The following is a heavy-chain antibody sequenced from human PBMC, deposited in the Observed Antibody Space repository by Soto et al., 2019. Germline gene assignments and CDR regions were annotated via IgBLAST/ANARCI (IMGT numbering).Heavy chain of an antibody. D-gene: IGHD6-19*01. V-gene: IGHV1-69*01. CDR1: GGTLSKHA. CDR2: IIPMFGIP. J-gene: IGHJ3*01. Sequence: QVQLVQSGAEVKKPGSSVKVSCKASGGTLSKHAITWVRRAPGQGLEWLGGIIPMFGIPNYPQKPQGRVTISADDSTNTSHMELNSLTSEDTGIYYCARGGTSGWLKGAYDVWGQVTMVTVS. CDR3: ARGGTSGWLKGAYDV.